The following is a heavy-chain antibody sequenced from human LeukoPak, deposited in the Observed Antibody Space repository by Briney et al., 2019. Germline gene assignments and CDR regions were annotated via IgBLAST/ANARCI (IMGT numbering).Heavy chain of an antibody. CDR2: IIPIFGTA. CDR1: GGTFSSYA. D-gene: IGHD4-17*01. CDR3: ARDLIGDYILYYFDY. J-gene: IGHJ4*02. V-gene: IGHV1-69*05. Sequence: ASVKVSCKASGGTFSSYAISWVRQAPGQGLEWMGGIIPIFGTANYAQKFQGRVTITTDESTSTAYMELSSLGSEDTAVYYCARDLIGDYILYYFDYWGQGTLVTVSS.